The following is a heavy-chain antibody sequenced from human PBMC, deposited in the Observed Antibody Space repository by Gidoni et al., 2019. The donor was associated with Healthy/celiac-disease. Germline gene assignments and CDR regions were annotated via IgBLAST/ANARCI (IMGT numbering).Heavy chain of an antibody. CDR1: GFTFSSYW. J-gene: IGHJ4*02. V-gene: IGHV3-7*03. CDR2: IKQDGSEK. CDR3: ARGGYYGSGSYAYFDY. Sequence: EVQLVESGGGLVQPGGSLRLSCAASGFTFSSYWMSWVRQAPGKGLEWVANIKQDGSEKYYVDSVKGRFTISRDNAKNSLYLQMNSLRAEDTAVYYCARGGYYGSGSYAYFDYWGQGTLVTVSS. D-gene: IGHD3-10*01.